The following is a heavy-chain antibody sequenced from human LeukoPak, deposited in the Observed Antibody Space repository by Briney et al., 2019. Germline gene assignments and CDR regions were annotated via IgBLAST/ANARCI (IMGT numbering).Heavy chain of an antibody. CDR2: IYTSGST. V-gene: IGHV4-61*02. J-gene: IGHJ4*02. CDR3: ARDGVNYYDISGYDI. D-gene: IGHD3-22*01. Sequence: PSETLSLTCTVSGGSINSGSYYYHWIRQPAGKGLEWIGRIYTSGSTIYNPSLESRVTISVDTSKNQFSLKLSSVTAADTAVYYCARDGVNYYDISGYDIWGRGTLVTVSS. CDR1: GGSINSGSYY.